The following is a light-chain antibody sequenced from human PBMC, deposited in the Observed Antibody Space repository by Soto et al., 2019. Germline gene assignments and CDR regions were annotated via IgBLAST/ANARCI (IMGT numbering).Light chain of an antibody. V-gene: IGKV1-5*03. CDR3: QLSYRTPFT. CDR1: QTISSW. J-gene: IGKJ3*01. CDR2: KAS. Sequence: DIQMAQTSSNLCGAGEESSTRRSRASQTISSWLAWYQQKPGKAPKLLIYKASTLKSGAPSRFSGSGTGTDSTLTISRLQPEDLLTQYCQLSYRTPFTFGPGTKVDIK.